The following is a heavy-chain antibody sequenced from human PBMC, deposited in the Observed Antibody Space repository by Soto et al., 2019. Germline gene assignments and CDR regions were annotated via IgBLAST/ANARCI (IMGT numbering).Heavy chain of an antibody. V-gene: IGHV1-69*06. D-gene: IGHD2-21*02. CDR3: VISDGALDYYYGMDV. Sequence: SVKVSFKASGGTFSSYAISWVRQAPGQGLEWMGGIIPIFGTANYAQKFQGRVTITADKSTSTAYMELSSLRSEDTAVYYCVISDGALDYYYGMDVWGQGTTVTVSS. CDR1: GGTFSSYA. CDR2: IIPIFGTA. J-gene: IGHJ6*02.